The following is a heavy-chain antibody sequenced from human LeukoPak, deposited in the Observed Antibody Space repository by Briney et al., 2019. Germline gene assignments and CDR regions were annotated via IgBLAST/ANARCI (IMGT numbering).Heavy chain of an antibody. Sequence: ASVKVSCXASGYTFTGYYMHWVRQAPGQGLEWMGWINPNSGGTNYAQKFQGRVTMTRDTSISTAYMELSRLRSDDTAVYYCARARASSIAARTLLGYWGQGTLVTVSS. V-gene: IGHV1-2*02. D-gene: IGHD6-6*01. CDR2: INPNSGGT. CDR1: GYTFTGYY. J-gene: IGHJ4*02. CDR3: ARARASSIAARTLLGY.